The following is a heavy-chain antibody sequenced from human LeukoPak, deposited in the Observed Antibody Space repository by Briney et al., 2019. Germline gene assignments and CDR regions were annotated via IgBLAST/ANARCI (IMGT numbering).Heavy chain of an antibody. CDR2: ISGSDST. Sequence: GGSLRLSCAASGFTFSSYAMSWVRQAPGKGLEWVSAISGSDSTYYADSVKGRFTISRDNSKNTLYLQMNSLRAEDTAVYYCAKGEYCSTSCSFDYWGQGTLVTASS. J-gene: IGHJ4*02. CDR3: AKGEYCSTSCSFDY. CDR1: GFTFSSYA. V-gene: IGHV3-23*01. D-gene: IGHD2-2*01.